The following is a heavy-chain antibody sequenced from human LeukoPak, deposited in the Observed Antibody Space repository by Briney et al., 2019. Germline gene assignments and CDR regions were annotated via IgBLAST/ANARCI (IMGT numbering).Heavy chain of an antibody. J-gene: IGHJ6*03. D-gene: IGHD2-2*01. CDR3: ATSGGFVLPNAITGNWYMDV. V-gene: IGHV3-21*01. CDR2: ITSAGGYT. Sequence: GGSLRLSCGASGLTFSDYSMNWVRQAPGKGLAWVASITSAGGYTYYADSVKGRFTNSRDNAQNSLFLQMNSLRAEDTAVYFCATSGGFVLPNAITGNWYMDVWGRGTSVTVSS. CDR1: GLTFSDYS.